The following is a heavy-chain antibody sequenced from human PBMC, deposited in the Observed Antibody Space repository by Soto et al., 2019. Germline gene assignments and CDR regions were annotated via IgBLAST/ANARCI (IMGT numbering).Heavy chain of an antibody. CDR2: INPNSGGT. CDR3: ARDLGSGSYYFGY. Sequence: ASVKVSCKASGYTFTSYGISWVRQAPGQGLEWMGWINPNSGGTNYAQKFQGWVTMTRDTSISTAYMELSRLRSDDTAVYYCARDLGSGSYYFGYWGQGTLVTVSS. CDR1: GYTFTSYG. D-gene: IGHD1-26*01. J-gene: IGHJ4*02. V-gene: IGHV1-2*04.